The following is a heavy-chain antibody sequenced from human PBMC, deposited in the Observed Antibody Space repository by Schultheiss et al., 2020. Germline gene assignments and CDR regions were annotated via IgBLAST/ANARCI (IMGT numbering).Heavy chain of an antibody. CDR1: GGSFSGYY. V-gene: IGHV4-34*01. CDR3: ANAGYYRSGYYYGMDV. CDR2: INHSGST. Sequence: SETLSLTCAVYGGSFSGYYWSWIRQPPGKGLEWIGEINHSGSTNYNPSLKSRVTISVDTSKNQFSLKLSSVTAADTAVYYCANAGYYRSGYYYGMDVWGQGTTVTVSS. J-gene: IGHJ6*02. D-gene: IGHD3-3*01.